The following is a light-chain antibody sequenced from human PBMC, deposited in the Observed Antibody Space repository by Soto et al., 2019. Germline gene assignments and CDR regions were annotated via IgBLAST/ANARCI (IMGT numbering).Light chain of an antibody. CDR2: DLS. CDR3: QQRSNGPKT. V-gene: IGKV3-11*01. CDR1: QSYSSD. Sequence: IVMTQSRASLSVSPGESATLSCRASQSYSSDLAWYHPKPGQAPRLLIDDLSHRATGSPARLSGSGSGTDFTPTISSLEPEDFAAYYFQQRSNGPKTFGQGTKVDIK. J-gene: IGKJ1*01.